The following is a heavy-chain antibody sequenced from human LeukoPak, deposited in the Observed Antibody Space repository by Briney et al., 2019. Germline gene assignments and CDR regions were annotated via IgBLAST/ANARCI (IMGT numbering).Heavy chain of an antibody. Sequence: PSETLSLTCTVSGGSISSGSYYWSWIRQPAGKGLEWIGRIYTSGSTNYNPSLKSRVTISVDTSKNQFSLKLSSVTAADTAVYYCARRGCTNGVCYHYYYYYYMDVWGKGTTVTVSS. CDR3: ARRGCTNGVCYHYYYYYYMDV. V-gene: IGHV4-61*02. CDR1: GGSISSGSYY. D-gene: IGHD2-8*01. J-gene: IGHJ6*03. CDR2: IYTSGST.